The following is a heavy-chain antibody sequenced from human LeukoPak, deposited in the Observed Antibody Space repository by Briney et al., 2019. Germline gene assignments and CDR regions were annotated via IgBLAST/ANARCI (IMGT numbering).Heavy chain of an antibody. CDR3: ARAPDSSGYYYYFDY. D-gene: IGHD3-22*01. Sequence: GVSLRLSCGASGFTFSRYAMNWVRQAPGQGLDGVAIISYGGNNQFCAESVKGRFTISRDNTKNTVYLKMNSLRPEDTAVYYCARAPDSSGYYYYFDYWGQGALVTVSS. CDR2: ISYGGNNQ. V-gene: IGHV3-30-3*01. CDR1: GFTFSRYA. J-gene: IGHJ4*02.